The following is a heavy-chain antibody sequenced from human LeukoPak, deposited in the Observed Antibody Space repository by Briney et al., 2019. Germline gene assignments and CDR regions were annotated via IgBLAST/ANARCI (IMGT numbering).Heavy chain of an antibody. Sequence: PGRSLRLSCAASGFTFSRYGMHWVRKAPGKGLEWVAVIWYDGSIKYYADSVKGRFTISKDNSKNTLYLQMNSLSAEDTAVYYCAKADEMNMDYWGQGTLVTVSS. V-gene: IGHV3-33*06. J-gene: IGHJ4*02. CDR3: AKADEMNMDY. CDR2: IWYDGSIK. D-gene: IGHD2/OR15-2a*01. CDR1: GFTFSRYG.